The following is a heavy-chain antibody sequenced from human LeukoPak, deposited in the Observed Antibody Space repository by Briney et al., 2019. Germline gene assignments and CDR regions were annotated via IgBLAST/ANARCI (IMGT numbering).Heavy chain of an antibody. CDR1: GGSISRYY. J-gene: IGHJ4*02. CDR2: IYYSGIT. D-gene: IGHD1-26*01. Sequence: PSETLSLTCTISGGSISRYYWSWIRQPPGKGLEWIGYIYYSGITNYNPSLKSRVTISVDTSKNQFSLKLSSVTAADTAMYYCARDYQMSGTYSYYFDYWGQGTLVTVFS. V-gene: IGHV4-59*01. CDR3: ARDYQMSGTYSYYFDY.